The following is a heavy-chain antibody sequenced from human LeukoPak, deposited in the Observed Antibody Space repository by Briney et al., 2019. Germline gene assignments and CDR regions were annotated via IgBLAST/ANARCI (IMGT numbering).Heavy chain of an antibody. CDR3: ARHRYYGSGSYYRDWFDP. CDR2: INHSGST. V-gene: IGHV4-34*01. Sequence: PSETLSLTCAVYGGSFSGYYWSWIRQPPGKGLEWIGEINHSGSTNYNPSLKSRVTISVDTSKNQFSLKLSSVTAADTAVYYCARHRYYGSGSYYRDWFDPWGQGTLVTVSS. D-gene: IGHD3-10*01. CDR1: GGSFSGYY. J-gene: IGHJ5*02.